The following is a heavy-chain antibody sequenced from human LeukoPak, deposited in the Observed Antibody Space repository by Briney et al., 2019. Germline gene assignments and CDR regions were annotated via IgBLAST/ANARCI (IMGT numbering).Heavy chain of an antibody. CDR3: AKDRDGSYDRGPRDAFDI. J-gene: IGHJ3*02. D-gene: IGHD1-26*01. V-gene: IGHV3-33*06. CDR1: GFTFSSYG. CDR2: IWYDGSNK. Sequence: GGSLRLSCAASGFTFSSYGMHWVRQAPGKGLEWVAVIWYDGSNKYYADSVKGRFTISRDNSKNTLYLQMNSLRAEDTAAYYCAKDRDGSYDRGPRDAFDIWGQGTMVTVSS.